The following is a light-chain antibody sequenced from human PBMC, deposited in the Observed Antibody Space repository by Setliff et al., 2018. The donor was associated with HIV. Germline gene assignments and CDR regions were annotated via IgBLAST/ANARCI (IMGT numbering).Light chain of an antibody. CDR1: SSDVGGYNY. V-gene: IGLV2-14*01. CDR2: EVT. J-gene: IGLJ1*01. CDR3: SSYTSNSTVDV. Sequence: QSVLTQPASVSGYPGMSVTISCAGTSSDVGGYNYVSWYQQHPGKAPRLLIYEVTNRPSGVSDRSSGSKSGNTASLTISGVQAEDEADYYCSSYTSNSTVDVFGTGTKVTVL.